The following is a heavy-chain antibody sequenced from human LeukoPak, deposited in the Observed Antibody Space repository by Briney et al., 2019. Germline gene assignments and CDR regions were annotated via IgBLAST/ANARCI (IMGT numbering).Heavy chain of an antibody. CDR3: AKGLGYSSGWVAHPFDY. CDR2: ISGSAIST. D-gene: IGHD6-19*01. J-gene: IGHJ4*02. Sequence: GGSLRLSCAASGFTFSSYAMSWVRQAPGKGLEWVSAISGSAISTYYADSVKGRFTISRDNSKNTLYLQMNSLRAEDTAVYYCAKGLGYSSGWVAHPFDYWGQGTLVTVSS. V-gene: IGHV3-23*01. CDR1: GFTFSSYA.